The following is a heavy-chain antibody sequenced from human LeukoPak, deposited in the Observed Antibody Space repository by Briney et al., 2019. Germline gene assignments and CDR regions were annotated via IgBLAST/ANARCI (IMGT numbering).Heavy chain of an antibody. CDR1: GFTFSSYA. Sequence: PGGSLRLSCAASGFTFSSYAMSWVRQAPGKGLGWVSAISGSGGSTYYADSVKGRFTISRDNSKNTLYLQMNSLGAEDTAVYYCAKLYSIAFDIWGQGTMVTVSS. V-gene: IGHV3-23*01. J-gene: IGHJ3*02. D-gene: IGHD2-15*01. CDR2: ISGSGGST. CDR3: AKLYSIAFDI.